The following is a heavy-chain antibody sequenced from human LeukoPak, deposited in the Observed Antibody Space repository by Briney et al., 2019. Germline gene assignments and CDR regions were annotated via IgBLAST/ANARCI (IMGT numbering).Heavy chain of an antibody. CDR3: AKEVAYSYGYFPVLFDY. Sequence: GGSLRLSCAASGFTFSSHWMSWVRQAPGKGLEWVANIKQDGSEKYYVDSVKGRFTISRDNSKNTLYLQMNSLRAEDTAVYYCAKEVAYSYGYFPVLFDYWGQGTLVTVSS. V-gene: IGHV3-7*03. CDR2: IKQDGSEK. J-gene: IGHJ4*02. D-gene: IGHD5-18*01. CDR1: GFTFSSHW.